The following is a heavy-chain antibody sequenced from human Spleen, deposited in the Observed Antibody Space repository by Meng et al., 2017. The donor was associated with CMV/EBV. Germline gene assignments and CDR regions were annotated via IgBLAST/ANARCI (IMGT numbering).Heavy chain of an antibody. CDR3: AKDRAGQPEGGTDWFDP. V-gene: IGHV3-23*01. J-gene: IGHJ5*02. Sequence: FTFHSYAMSWVRHAPGKGLEWVSAISGSGGSTYYADSVKGRFTISRDNSKNTLYLQMNSLRAEDTAVYYCAKDRAGQPEGGTDWFDPWGQGTLVTVSS. CDR2: ISGSGGST. D-gene: IGHD1-26*01. CDR1: FTFHSYA.